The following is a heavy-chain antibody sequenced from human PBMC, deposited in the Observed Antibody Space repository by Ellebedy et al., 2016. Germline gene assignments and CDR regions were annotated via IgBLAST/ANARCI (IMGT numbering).Heavy chain of an antibody. CDR3: ARPRESAPFGY. Sequence: GESLKISXAASGFTFSDYYMSWIRQAPGKGLEWVANIKQDGSDKYYVDSVKGRFTISRDNAKNSLFLQMNSLRAEDTAVYYCARPRESAPFGYWGQGTLVTVSS. J-gene: IGHJ4*02. D-gene: IGHD4/OR15-4a*01. CDR1: GFTFSDYY. CDR2: IKQDGSDK. V-gene: IGHV3-7*01.